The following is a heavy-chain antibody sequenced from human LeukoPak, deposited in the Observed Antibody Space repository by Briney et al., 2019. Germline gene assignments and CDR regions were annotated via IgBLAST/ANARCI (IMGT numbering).Heavy chain of an antibody. J-gene: IGHJ5*02. D-gene: IGHD2-2*01. CDR2: ISAYNGNT. CDR3: ARDSCSSTSCYLGWFDP. Sequence: ASVKVSCKASGYTFTSYGISWVRQAPGRGLEWMGWISAYNGNTNYAQKLQGRVTMTTDTSTSTAYMELRSLRSDDTAVYYCARDSCSSTSCYLGWFDPWGQGTLVTVSS. V-gene: IGHV1-18*01. CDR1: GYTFTSYG.